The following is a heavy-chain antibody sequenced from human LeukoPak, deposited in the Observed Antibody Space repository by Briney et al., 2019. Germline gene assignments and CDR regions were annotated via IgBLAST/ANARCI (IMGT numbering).Heavy chain of an antibody. D-gene: IGHD6-13*01. CDR1: GFSFSSYA. CDR3: AKAPYLTSWYLFEY. J-gene: IGHJ4*02. Sequence: PGGSLRLSCAASGFSFSSYAMNWVRQAPGKGLEWVSAISGSGGDTFYADSVKGRFTTSRDNSKSTVFLQINSPSDDDTAVYYCAKAPYLTSWYLFEYWGQGTLVTVSS. CDR2: ISGSGGDT. V-gene: IGHV3-23*01.